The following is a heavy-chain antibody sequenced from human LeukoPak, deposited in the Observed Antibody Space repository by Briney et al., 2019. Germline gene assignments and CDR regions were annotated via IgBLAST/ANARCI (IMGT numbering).Heavy chain of an antibody. D-gene: IGHD1-26*01. J-gene: IGHJ3*02. V-gene: IGHV1-18*01. CDR2: ISAYNGNT. Sequence: GASVKVSCKASGGTFSSYAISWVRQAPGQGLEWMGWISAYNGNTNYAQKLQGRVTMTTDTSTSTAYMELRSLRSDDTAVYYCARDWDGDAFDIWGQGTMVTVSS. CDR1: GGTFSSYA. CDR3: ARDWDGDAFDI.